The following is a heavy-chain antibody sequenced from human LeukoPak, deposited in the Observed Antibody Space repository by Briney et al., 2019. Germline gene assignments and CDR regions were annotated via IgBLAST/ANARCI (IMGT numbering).Heavy chain of an antibody. Sequence: GGSLRLSCAASGFTFSSYWMHWVRQAPGKGLVWVPRIKSDGSSTNYADSVKGRFTISRDNAKNTLYLQMNSLRAEDTAVYYCARDHELYCSGGSCSRMDVWGKGTTVTISS. D-gene: IGHD2-15*01. CDR3: ARDHELYCSGGSCSRMDV. CDR2: IKSDGSST. J-gene: IGHJ6*03. CDR1: GFTFSSYW. V-gene: IGHV3-74*01.